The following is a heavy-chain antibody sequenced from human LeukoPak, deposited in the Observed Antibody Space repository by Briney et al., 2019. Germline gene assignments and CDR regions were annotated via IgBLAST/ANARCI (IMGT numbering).Heavy chain of an antibody. CDR1: GFTFSSYG. D-gene: IGHD3-22*01. CDR3: ARARTDSSGYYRWGNYFDY. V-gene: IGHV3-30*02. CDR2: IRYDGSNK. Sequence: PGGSLRLSCAASGFTFSSYGMHWVRQAPGKGLEWVAFIRYDGSNKYYADSVKGRFTISRDNAKNSLYLQMNSLRAEDTAVYYCARARTDSSGYYRWGNYFDYWGQGTLVTVSS. J-gene: IGHJ4*02.